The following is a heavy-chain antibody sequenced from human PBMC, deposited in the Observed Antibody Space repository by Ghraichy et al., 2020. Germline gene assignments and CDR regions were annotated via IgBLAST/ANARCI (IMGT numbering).Heavy chain of an antibody. CDR2: INSDGSST. V-gene: IGHV3-74*01. J-gene: IGHJ3*02. D-gene: IGHD3-3*01. CDR1: GFTFSSYW. Sequence: GESLRLSCAASGFTFSSYWMHWVRQAPGKGLVWVSRINSDGSSTSYADSVKGRFTISRDNAKNTLYLQMNSLRAEDTAVYYCARDGYYDFWSGYLSAFDIWGQGTMVTVSS. CDR3: ARDGYYDFWSGYLSAFDI.